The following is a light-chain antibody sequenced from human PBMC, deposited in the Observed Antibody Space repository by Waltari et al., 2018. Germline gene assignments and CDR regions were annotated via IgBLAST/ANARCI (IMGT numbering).Light chain of an antibody. Sequence: QSALTQPASVSGSPGQSITISCTGTRSDIGDYNYVSWYQQHPGKAPKLSIFDVTNRPSGVSDRFSGSKSGNTASLTISALQAEDEGDYYCSSYRSTISVVFGGGTKVTVL. CDR2: DVT. V-gene: IGLV2-14*03. CDR1: RSDIGDYNY. CDR3: SSYRSTISVV. J-gene: IGLJ2*01.